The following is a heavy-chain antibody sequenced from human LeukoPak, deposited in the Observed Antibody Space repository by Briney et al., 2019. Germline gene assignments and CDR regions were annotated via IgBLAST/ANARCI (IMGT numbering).Heavy chain of an antibody. J-gene: IGHJ4*02. Sequence: QTGGSLRLSCAASGFTFSSYAMHWVRQAPGKGLEWVAVMSSNGNTKYYADSVKGRFTISRDNSRNTMFLRMSSLTTEDTAVYYCTRDPLVEFGYYFDFWGQGALVTVSA. CDR3: TRDPLVEFGYYFDF. D-gene: IGHD2-15*01. CDR1: GFTFSSYA. CDR2: MSSNGNTK. V-gene: IGHV3-30-3*01.